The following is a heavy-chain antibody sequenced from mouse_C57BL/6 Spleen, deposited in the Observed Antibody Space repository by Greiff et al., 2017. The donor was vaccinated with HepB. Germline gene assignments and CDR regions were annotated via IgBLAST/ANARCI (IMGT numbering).Heavy chain of an antibody. CDR1: GYSFTGYF. CDR2: INPYNGDT. D-gene: IGHD2-2*01. V-gene: IGHV1-20*01. Sequence: EVQLQQSGPELVKPGDSVKISCKASGYSFTGYFMNWVMQSHGKSLEWIGRINPYNGDTFYNQKFKGKATLTVDKSSSTAHMELRSLTSEDSAVYYCAGGYGYDTDGFAYWGQGTLVTVSA. J-gene: IGHJ3*01. CDR3: AGGYGYDTDGFAY.